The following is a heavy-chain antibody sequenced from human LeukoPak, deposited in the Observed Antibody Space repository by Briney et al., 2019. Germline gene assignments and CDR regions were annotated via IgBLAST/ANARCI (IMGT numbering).Heavy chain of an antibody. D-gene: IGHD6-13*01. CDR1: GFTFSSYA. Sequence: GGSLRLSCAASGFTFSSYAMHWVRQAPGKGLEYDSAISSNGGSTYYANSVKGRFTISRDNSKNTLYLQMGSLRAEDMAVYYCARAGLRGIVAPPNWFDPWGQGTLVTVSS. CDR3: ARAGLRGIVAPPNWFDP. V-gene: IGHV3-64*01. J-gene: IGHJ5*02. CDR2: ISSNGGST.